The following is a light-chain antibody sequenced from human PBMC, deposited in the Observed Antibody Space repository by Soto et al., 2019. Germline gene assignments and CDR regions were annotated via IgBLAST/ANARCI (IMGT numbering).Light chain of an antibody. Sequence: EIVLTQSPGTLSLSPGERATLSCRARQSASSSYLAWYQQRPGQAPRLLIYGTTSRATGTPDRFSGSGSGTDFTLTISSLQPEDFATYYCQQSYSTTITFGQGTRLEIK. CDR2: GTT. CDR3: QQSYSTTIT. J-gene: IGKJ5*01. CDR1: QSASSSY. V-gene: IGKV3-20*01.